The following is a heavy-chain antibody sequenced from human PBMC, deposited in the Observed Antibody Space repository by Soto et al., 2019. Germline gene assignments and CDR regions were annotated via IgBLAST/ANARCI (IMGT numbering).Heavy chain of an antibody. J-gene: IGHJ6*02. CDR2: IYSGGST. CDR3: ARQAYHDRGAYYDFWSGYSNPYYYYGMDV. Sequence: GGSLRLSCAASGFTVSSNYMSWVRQAPGKGLEWVSVIYSGGSTSYADSVKARFTISRDNSKNTLYLQMNSLRAKDTAVYYCARQAYHDRGAYYDFWSGYSNPYYYYGMDVWGQGTTVTVSS. V-gene: IGHV3-53*01. D-gene: IGHD3-3*01. CDR1: GFTVSSNY.